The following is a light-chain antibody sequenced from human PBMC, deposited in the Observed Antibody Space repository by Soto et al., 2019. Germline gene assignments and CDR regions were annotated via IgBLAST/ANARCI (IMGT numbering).Light chain of an antibody. J-gene: IGLJ1*01. V-gene: IGLV2-11*01. CDR3: CSFAGSHTYV. Sequence: QSVLTQPRSVSGSPGQSVTISCTGTSNDVGRYNYVSWYQQHPGKAPQLMIYDVNKRPSGVPDRFSGSKSGNTASLTISGLQAEDEADSHCCSFAGSHTYVFGTGTKVTVL. CDR1: SNDVGRYNY. CDR2: DVN.